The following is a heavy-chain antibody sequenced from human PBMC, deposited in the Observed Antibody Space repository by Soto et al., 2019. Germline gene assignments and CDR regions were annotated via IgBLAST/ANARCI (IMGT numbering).Heavy chain of an antibody. CDR2: IIPFFGTA. D-gene: IGHD3-16*01. Sequence: QVQLVQSGAEVKKTGSSVKVSCKTSGGTFSTFGISWVRQAPGQGLEWMGGIIPFFGTAEYSQKFEDRITITADESTNTVYMDLRSLTSEDTAIYYCARTAPMDAGDKYYYDFWGQGALSPSPQ. V-gene: IGHV1-69*01. J-gene: IGHJ4*02. CDR1: GGTFSTFG. CDR3: ARTAPMDAGDKYYYDF.